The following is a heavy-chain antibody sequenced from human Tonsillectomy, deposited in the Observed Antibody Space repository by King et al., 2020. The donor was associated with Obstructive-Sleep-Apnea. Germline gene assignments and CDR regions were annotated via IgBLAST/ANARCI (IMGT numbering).Heavy chain of an antibody. CDR2: IKYDGSEK. Sequence: VQLVESGGGLVQPGGSLRLSCAASGFSFNSYWMSWVRQAPGKGLEWVANIKYDGSEKNYVDSVTGRFTMSRETAKNSLYLQLASLRTEDAAVYYCARIVEGRPGFSFDYWGQGTLVTVSS. D-gene: IGHD6-6*01. V-gene: IGHV3-7*03. CDR3: ARIVEGRPGFSFDY. CDR1: GFSFNSYW. J-gene: IGHJ4*02.